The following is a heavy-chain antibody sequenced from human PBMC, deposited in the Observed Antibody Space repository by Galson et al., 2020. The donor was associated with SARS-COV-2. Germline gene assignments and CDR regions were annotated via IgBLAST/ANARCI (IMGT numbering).Heavy chain of an antibody. V-gene: IGHV3-49*03. CDR2: IRSKAYGGTT. D-gene: IGHD6-19*01. CDR3: TRVLEIAVAGDNWFDP. CDR1: GFTFGDYA. J-gene: IGHJ5*02. Sequence: GGSLRLSCTASGFTFGDYAMSWFRQAPGKGLEWVGLIRSKAYGGTTEYAASVKGRFTISRDDSKSIAYLQMNSLKTEDTAVYYCTRVLEIAVAGDNWFDPWGQGTLVTVSS.